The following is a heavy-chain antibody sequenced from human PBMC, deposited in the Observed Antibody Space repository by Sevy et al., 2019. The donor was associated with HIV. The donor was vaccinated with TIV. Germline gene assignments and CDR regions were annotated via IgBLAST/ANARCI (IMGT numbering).Heavy chain of an antibody. Sequence: GESLKISCAASGFTFSHYWMTWVRQAPGKGPEWVANIKGDGREKYFVDSVRGRFTISGDNAKNSLYLQMNSLRGEDTALYYCARDCNSATCLWGLDVWGQGTTVTVSS. CDR3: ARDCNSATCLWGLDV. J-gene: IGHJ6*02. D-gene: IGHD1-26*01. CDR2: IKGDGREK. V-gene: IGHV3-7*03. CDR1: GFTFSHYW.